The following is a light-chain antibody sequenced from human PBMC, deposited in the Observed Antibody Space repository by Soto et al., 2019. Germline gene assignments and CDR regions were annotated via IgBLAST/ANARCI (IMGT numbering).Light chain of an antibody. CDR2: LGS. V-gene: IGKV2-28*01. CDR1: QSLLHSIGYNY. Sequence: DIVMTQSPLSLPVTPGEPASISCRSSQSLLHSIGYNYLDWYLQKPGQSPQLLIYLGSNRASGVPDRFSGSGLGTDFTLKISRVEAEDVGVYYCMQALQTPLTFGGGTKVEIK. CDR3: MQALQTPLT. J-gene: IGKJ4*01.